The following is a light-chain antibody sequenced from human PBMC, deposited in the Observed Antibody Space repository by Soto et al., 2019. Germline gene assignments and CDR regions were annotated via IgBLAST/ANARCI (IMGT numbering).Light chain of an antibody. CDR1: QSIVTW. J-gene: IGKJ2*01. CDR2: EAS. CDR3: QQFNSSPYT. Sequence: DIPMTQSPSSLSASVGDRVTITCRASQSIVTWLAWYQQKPGKAPKLLMYEASSLESGVPSRFSGTGSGTEFTLTISSLQPDDSATYYCQQFNSSPYTFGQGTKVQIK. V-gene: IGKV1-5*03.